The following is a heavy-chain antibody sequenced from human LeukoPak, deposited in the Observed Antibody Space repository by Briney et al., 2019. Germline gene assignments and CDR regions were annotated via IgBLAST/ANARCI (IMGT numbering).Heavy chain of an antibody. J-gene: IGHJ6*02. CDR1: GFTFSSYG. V-gene: IGHV3-30*18. CDR2: ISYDGSNK. D-gene: IGHD3-22*01. Sequence: AGGSLRLSCAASGFTFSSYGMHWVRQAPGKGLEWVAVISYDGSNKCYADSVKGRFTISRDNSKNTLYLQMNSLRAEDTAVYYCAKDAHGYYSHYYYYYGMDVWGQGTTVTVSS. CDR3: AKDAHGYYSHYYYYYGMDV.